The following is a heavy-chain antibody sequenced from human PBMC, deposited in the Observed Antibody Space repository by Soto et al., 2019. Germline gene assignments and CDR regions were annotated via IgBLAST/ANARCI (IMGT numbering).Heavy chain of an antibody. CDR3: ARGGVDYYDSSGYYFSPYYFDY. V-gene: IGHV4-30-2*01. J-gene: IGHJ4*02. CDR2: IYHSRST. D-gene: IGHD3-22*01. CDR1: GGSISSGGYS. Sequence: SETLSLTCAVSGGSISSGGYSWSWIRQPPGKGLEWIGYIYHSRSTYYNPSLKSRVTISVDRSKNQFSLKLSSVTAADTAVYYCARGGVDYYDSSGYYFSPYYFDYWGQGTLVTVSS.